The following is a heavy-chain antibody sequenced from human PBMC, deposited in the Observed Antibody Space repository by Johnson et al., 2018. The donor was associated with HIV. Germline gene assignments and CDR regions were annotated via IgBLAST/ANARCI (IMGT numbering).Heavy chain of an antibody. D-gene: IGHD3/OR15-3a*01. CDR1: GFTVSSNY. Sequence: MQLVESGGGLVQPGRSLRLSCAASGFTVSSNYMSWVRQGPGKGLEWVSVIYSGGSTYYADSVKGRFTISRDNSKNTLYLQMNSLRAEDTAVYYCARDLGVDWSKGAFDMWGQVTMVTVSS. CDR3: ARDLGVDWSKGAFDM. J-gene: IGHJ3*02. CDR2: IYSGGST. V-gene: IGHV3-66*01.